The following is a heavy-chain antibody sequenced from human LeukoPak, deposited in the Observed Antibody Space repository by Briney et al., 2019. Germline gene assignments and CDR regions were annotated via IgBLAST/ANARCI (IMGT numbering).Heavy chain of an antibody. CDR3: ARDAYSSSWYPDY. J-gene: IGHJ4*02. Sequence: GGSLRLSCAASGFTFRSYAMHWVRQVPGKGLEWVAFISYDGSNKHFADSVKGRFTISRDNSKNTLYLQMNSLRAEDTALYYCARDAYSSSWYPDYWGQGTLVTVSS. CDR1: GFTFRSYA. V-gene: IGHV3-30*04. D-gene: IGHD6-13*01. CDR2: ISYDGSNK.